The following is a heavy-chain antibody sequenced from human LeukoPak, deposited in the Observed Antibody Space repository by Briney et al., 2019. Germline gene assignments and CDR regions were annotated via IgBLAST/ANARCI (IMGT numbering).Heavy chain of an antibody. J-gene: IGHJ4*02. D-gene: IGHD3-10*02. Sequence: SQTLSLTCAISGDSVSSNSAAWNWIRQSPSRGLEWLGRTYYRSRWYNDYPLSVKSRITIKPDTSKNQFSLQLNSVTAADTAVYYCARLLFGELTLDYWGQGTLVTVSS. CDR1: GDSVSSNSAA. V-gene: IGHV6-1*01. CDR2: TYYRSRWYN. CDR3: ARLLFGELTLDY.